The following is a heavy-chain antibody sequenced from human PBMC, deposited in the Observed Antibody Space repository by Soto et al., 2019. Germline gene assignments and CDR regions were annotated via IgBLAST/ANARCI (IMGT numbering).Heavy chain of an antibody. D-gene: IGHD3-3*01. CDR1: GFTFSSYA. CDR2: ISGSGGST. V-gene: IGHV3-23*01. J-gene: IGHJ4*02. Sequence: PGGSLRLSCAASGFTFSSYAMSWVRQAPGKGLEWVSAISGSGGSTYYADSVKGRFTISRDNAKNSLYLQMNSLRAEDTALYYCAKVSYYDFWSGSKYYFDYWGQGTLVTVSS. CDR3: AKVSYYDFWSGSKYYFDY.